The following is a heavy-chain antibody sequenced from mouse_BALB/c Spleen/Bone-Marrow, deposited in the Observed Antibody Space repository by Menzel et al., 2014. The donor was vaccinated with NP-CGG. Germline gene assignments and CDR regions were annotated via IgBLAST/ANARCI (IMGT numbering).Heavy chain of an antibody. J-gene: IGHJ4*01. CDR2: INPSNGVN. D-gene: IGHD2-1*01. CDR3: SRGGNFDVMDY. CDR1: GYTFTSYY. Sequence: QVHVKQSGAELVKPRASVKLSCKASGYTFTSYYMYWVKQRPGQGLEWIGGINPSNGVNNFNEKFKSKASLTVDKSSSTAYMQLSSLTSEDSAVYYCSRGGNFDVMDYWGQGTSVTVSS. V-gene: IGHV1S81*02.